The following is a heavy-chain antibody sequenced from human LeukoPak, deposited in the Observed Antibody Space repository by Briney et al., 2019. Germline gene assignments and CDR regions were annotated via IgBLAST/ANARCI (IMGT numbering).Heavy chain of an antibody. J-gene: IGHJ4*02. CDR2: IRSNAYGGTT. CDR3: TRGRGPYTSGWYTGYCFDY. Sequence: GGSLRLSCAASGFIFCSYAMSWVRQAPGKGLEWVGFIRSNAYGGTTEHAASVKGRFTISRDDSKSIADLQMNSLKTEDTAVYYCTRGRGPYTSGWYTGYCFDYWGQGTLVTVST. V-gene: IGHV3-49*04. D-gene: IGHD6-19*01. CDR1: GFIFCSYA.